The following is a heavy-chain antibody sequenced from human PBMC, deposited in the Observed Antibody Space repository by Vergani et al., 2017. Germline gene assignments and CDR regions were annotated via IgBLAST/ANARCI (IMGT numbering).Heavy chain of an antibody. D-gene: IGHD1-1*01. CDR2: IYPADSDT. J-gene: IGHJ4*02. V-gene: IGHV5-51*01. CDR1: EYSFGNYW. CDR3: ARHTTYTDS. Sequence: LQLVQSGPEIPKPGESLKISCKGSEYSFGNYWIGWVRQMPGKGLEWMGIIYPADSDTKYSPSFQGQVTISADKSISTSFLQWDSLKASDTALYYCARHTTYTDSWGQGTLVTVSS.